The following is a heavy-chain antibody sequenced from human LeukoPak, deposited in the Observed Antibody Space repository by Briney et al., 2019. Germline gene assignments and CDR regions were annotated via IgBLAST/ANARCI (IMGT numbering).Heavy chain of an antibody. J-gene: IGHJ4*02. CDR1: GFTFSSYA. CDR2: ISGSGGST. D-gene: IGHD3-3*01. Sequence: GGSLRLSCAASGFTFSSYAMSWVRQAPGKGLEWVSAISGSGGSTYYADSVKGQFTISRDNSKNTLYLQMNSLRAEDTAVYYCAKGGYDFWSGYYGFDYWGQGTLVTVSS. CDR3: AKGGYDFWSGYYGFDY. V-gene: IGHV3-23*01.